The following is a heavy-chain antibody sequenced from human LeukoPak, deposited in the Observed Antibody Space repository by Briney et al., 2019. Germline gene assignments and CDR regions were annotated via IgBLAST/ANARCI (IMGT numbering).Heavy chain of an antibody. CDR3: ARGEGGPTVTTPAIDY. J-gene: IGHJ4*02. V-gene: IGHV1-8*03. Sequence: ASVKVSCKASGYTFTSYDINWVRQATGQGLEWMGWMNPNSGNTGYAQKFQGRVTITRNTSISTAYMELSSLRSEDTAVYYCARGEGGPTVTTPAIDYWGQGTLVTVSS. CDR2: MNPNSGNT. CDR1: GYTFTSYD. D-gene: IGHD4-11*01.